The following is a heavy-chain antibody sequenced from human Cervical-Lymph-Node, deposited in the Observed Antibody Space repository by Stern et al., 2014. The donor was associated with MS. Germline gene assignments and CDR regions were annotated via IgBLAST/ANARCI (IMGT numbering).Heavy chain of an antibody. Sequence: VQLEESGPGLVKPSATLSLTCRVSGSSISSYFLSWIRQAPGKGLEWIGYINYNGNTDYNHALKSRVTLSVDTSKNQFSLKLSSVTAADTAVYYCARVWRVALQVPPDYYYGMDVWGQGTTVTVSS. V-gene: IGHV4-59*01. CDR1: GSSISSYF. D-gene: IGHD4-11*01. CDR3: ARVWRVALQVPPDYYYGMDV. J-gene: IGHJ6*02. CDR2: INYNGNT.